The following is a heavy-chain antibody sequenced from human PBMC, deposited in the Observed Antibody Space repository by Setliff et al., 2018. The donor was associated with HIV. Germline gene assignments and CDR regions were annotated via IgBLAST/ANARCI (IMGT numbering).Heavy chain of an antibody. CDR3: ARVPDWGTINFDY. CDR1: GYTFTGYY. CDR2: INPKSDGT. J-gene: IGHJ4*02. V-gene: IGHV1-2*02. Sequence: ASVKVSCKASGYTFTGYYMHWVRQAPGQGLEWMGWINPKSDGTNYAQKFQGRVTMTGDTSISTAYMELSRLRSDDTAVYYCARVPDWGTINFDYWGQGTLVTVSS. D-gene: IGHD7-27*01.